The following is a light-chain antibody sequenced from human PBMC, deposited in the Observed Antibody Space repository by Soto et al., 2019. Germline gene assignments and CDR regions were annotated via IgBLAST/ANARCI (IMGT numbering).Light chain of an antibody. CDR3: EQYNNWPLT. CDR2: EAS. CDR1: QSVNSN. V-gene: IGKV3-15*01. Sequence: EIVMAQSPATLSVSPGVRATLSCRASQSVNSNLAWYQQKRGQAPRLLIYEASSRATGIPARFSASGSGTEFTLTISSLQSEDFAVYYCEQYNNWPLTFGGGTNVEIK. J-gene: IGKJ4*01.